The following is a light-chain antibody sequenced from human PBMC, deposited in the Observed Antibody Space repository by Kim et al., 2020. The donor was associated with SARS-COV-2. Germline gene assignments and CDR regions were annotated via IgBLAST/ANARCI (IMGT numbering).Light chain of an antibody. CDR1: QSVSSY. V-gene: IGKV3-11*01. CDR2: DAS. CDR3: QQRSN. Sequence: ATRSWSPGERATLSCRASQSVSSYLAWYQQKPGQAPRLLIYDASNRATGIPARFSGSGSGTDFTLTISSLEPEDFAVYYCQQRSNFGPGTKVDIK. J-gene: IGKJ3*01.